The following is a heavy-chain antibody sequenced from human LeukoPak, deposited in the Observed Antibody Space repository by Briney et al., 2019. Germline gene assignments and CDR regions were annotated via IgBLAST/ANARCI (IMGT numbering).Heavy chain of an antibody. V-gene: IGHV5-51*01. J-gene: IGHJ4*01. CDR2: IYTVDSDT. Sequence: GESLKISCKGSGYSFTNYWIGWVRQMPGKGLVYMGLIYTVDSDTKYSPSFQGQVTISVDKSIKTAYLQWTSLKASDTGMYYCARGGSGWYFDYWGHGSLLTVS. CDR3: ARGGSGWYFDY. D-gene: IGHD6-19*01. CDR1: GYSFTNYW.